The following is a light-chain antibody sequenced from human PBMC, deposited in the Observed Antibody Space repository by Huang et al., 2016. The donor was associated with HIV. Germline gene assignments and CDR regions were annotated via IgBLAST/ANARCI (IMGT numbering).Light chain of an antibody. CDR1: QSVSRY. Sequence: EIVLPQSPDTLSLSPGERATLSCRASQSVSRYLAWYKQKPGQAPRLLIYDASNRDTGVPARFSGSGSGTDFTLTISSLEPEDSAIYYCQQRSNRLTFGGGTKVEIK. CDR3: QQRSNRLT. CDR2: DAS. V-gene: IGKV3-11*01. J-gene: IGKJ4*01.